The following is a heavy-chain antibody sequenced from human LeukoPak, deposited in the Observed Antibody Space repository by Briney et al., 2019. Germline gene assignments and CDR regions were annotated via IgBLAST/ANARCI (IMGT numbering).Heavy chain of an antibody. CDR3: AKAYGSGSNWFDP. CDR1: GFTFSSYG. V-gene: IGHV3-23*01. CDR2: ISGSGGST. Sequence: PGGTLRLSCAASGFTFSSYGMSWVRQAPGKGLEWVSAISGSGGSTYYADSVKGRFTISRDNSKNTLYLQMNSLRAEDTAVYYCAKAYGSGSNWFDPWGQGTLVTVSS. J-gene: IGHJ5*02. D-gene: IGHD3-10*01.